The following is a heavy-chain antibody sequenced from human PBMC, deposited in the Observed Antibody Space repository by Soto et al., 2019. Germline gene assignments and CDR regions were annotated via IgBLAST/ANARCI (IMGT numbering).Heavy chain of an antibody. CDR2: INAGNGNT. J-gene: IGHJ4*02. V-gene: IGHV1-3*01. Sequence: QVQLVQSGAEVNKPGASVKVSCKASGYTFTSYAMHWVRQAPGQRLEWMGWINAGNGNTKYSQKFQGRVTITRDTSASTVYMELSSLRSEDTAVYYCARSIVVVTALDCWGQGTLVTVSS. CDR1: GYTFTSYA. CDR3: ARSIVVVTALDC. D-gene: IGHD2-21*02.